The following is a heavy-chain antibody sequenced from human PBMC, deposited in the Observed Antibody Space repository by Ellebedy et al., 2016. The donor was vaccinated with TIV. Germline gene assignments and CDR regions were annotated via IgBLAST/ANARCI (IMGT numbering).Heavy chain of an antibody. Sequence: PGGSLRLSCAASGFITSGYWMSWVRQAHGQGLEWVANIQEDGSEAYYVDSVKGRFTISRDNAKNSLYLQLNSLRAEDTAVYYCARRSRGPPYYFDYWGQGTLVTVSS. CDR3: ARRSRGPPYYFDY. J-gene: IGHJ4*02. D-gene: IGHD3-10*01. CDR2: IQEDGSEA. V-gene: IGHV3-7*01. CDR1: GFITSGYW.